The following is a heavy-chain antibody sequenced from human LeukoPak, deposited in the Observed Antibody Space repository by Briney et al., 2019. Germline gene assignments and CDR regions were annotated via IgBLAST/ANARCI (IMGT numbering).Heavy chain of an antibody. CDR1: GGSISSGDYS. CDR3: ARGWGGYCSGGNCYWGYYGMDV. V-gene: IGHV4-30-2*01. D-gene: IGHD2-15*01. Sequence: SETLSLTCAVSGGSISSGDYSWSWIRQPPGRGLEWIGYIYHSGTTYYNPSLKSRVTTSVDRSKNQFSLKLSSVTAADTAVYYCARGWGGYCSGGNCYWGYYGMDVWGQGTTVTVSS. J-gene: IGHJ6*02. CDR2: IYHSGTT.